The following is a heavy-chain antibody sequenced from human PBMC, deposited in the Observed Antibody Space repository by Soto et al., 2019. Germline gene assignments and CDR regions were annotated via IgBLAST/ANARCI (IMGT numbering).Heavy chain of an antibody. J-gene: IGHJ6*02. CDR3: ARHYYDFGSGYPYYYYGMDV. CDR2: IYPGDSDT. Sequence: PGESLKISCKGSGYSFTSYWIGWVRQMPGKGLEWMGIIYPGDSDTRYSPSFQGQVTIPADKSISTAYLQWSSLKASDTAMYYCARHYYDFGSGYPYYYYGMDVSGQGAIVTVYS. V-gene: IGHV5-51*01. CDR1: GYSFTSYW. D-gene: IGHD3-3*01.